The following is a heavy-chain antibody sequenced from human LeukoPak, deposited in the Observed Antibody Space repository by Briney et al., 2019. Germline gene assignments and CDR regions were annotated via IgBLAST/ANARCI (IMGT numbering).Heavy chain of an antibody. CDR3: ARGRPSAEPPDH. D-gene: IGHD6-6*01. CDR2: INPNSGDT. V-gene: IGHV1-2*02. CDR1: GYTFTAYY. J-gene: IGHJ4*02. Sequence: GASVKVSCKASGYTFTAYYMHWVRQAPGQGLEWMGWINPNSGDTNYAQKFQGRVTLTRDTSISTAHMELSRLRSDDTAVYSCARGRPSAEPPDHWGQGTLVAVSS.